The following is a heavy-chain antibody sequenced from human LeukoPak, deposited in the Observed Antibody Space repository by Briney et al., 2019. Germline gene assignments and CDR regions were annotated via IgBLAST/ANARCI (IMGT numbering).Heavy chain of an antibody. CDR2: ISSSSSYI. D-gene: IGHD5-18*01. V-gene: IGHV3-21*01. CDR3: AARGYSYGHPDY. J-gene: IGHJ4*02. CDR1: GFTFSSYS. Sequence: GGSLRLSCAASGFTFSSYSMTWVRQAPGKGLEWVSSISSSSSYIYYADSVKGRFTISRDNAKNSLYLQMNSLRAEDTAVYYCAARGYSYGHPDYWGQGTLVTVSS.